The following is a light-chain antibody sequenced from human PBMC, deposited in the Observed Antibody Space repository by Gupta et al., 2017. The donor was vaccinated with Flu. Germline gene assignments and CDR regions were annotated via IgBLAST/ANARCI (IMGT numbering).Light chain of an antibody. J-gene: IGKJ1*01. CDR2: WAS. V-gene: IGKV4-1*01. Sequence: SNNKNYLAWYQQKPGKPPKLLISWASTRESGVPDRFSGSGSGTDFTLTISSLQAEDVAVYYCQQYYTTPWTFGQGTSVEI. CDR3: QQYYTTPWT. CDR1: SNNKNY.